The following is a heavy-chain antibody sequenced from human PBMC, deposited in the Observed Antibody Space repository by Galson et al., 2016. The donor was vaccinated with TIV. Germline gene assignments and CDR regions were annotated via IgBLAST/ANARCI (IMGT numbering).Heavy chain of an antibody. CDR3: AKRPIITIFGAGSNYCDS. CDR2: IGGSGGSP. CDR1: GFSFSNYA. J-gene: IGHJ4*02. Sequence: SCAASGFSFSNYAMSWVRQAPGRGLEWVSGIGGSGGSPNYGDSVKGRFTISRDNSKNILYLQMNSLRAEDTAVYYCAKRPIITIFGAGSNYCDSWGQGTLVTVSS. D-gene: IGHD3-3*01. V-gene: IGHV3-23*01.